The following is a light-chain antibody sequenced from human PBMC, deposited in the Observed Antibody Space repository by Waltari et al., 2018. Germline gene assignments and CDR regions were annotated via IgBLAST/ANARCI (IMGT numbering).Light chain of an antibody. CDR1: SSDVGGYNY. CDR3: SSYTSSSTPRV. CDR2: DVS. J-gene: IGLJ3*02. Sequence: QSALTQPASVSGSPGQSITISCTGTSSDVGGYNYVPWYQQHPGKAPKLMIYDVSNRPSGVSNRFSGSKSGNTASLTISGLQAEDEADYYCSSYTSSSTPRVFGGGTKLTVL. V-gene: IGLV2-14*01.